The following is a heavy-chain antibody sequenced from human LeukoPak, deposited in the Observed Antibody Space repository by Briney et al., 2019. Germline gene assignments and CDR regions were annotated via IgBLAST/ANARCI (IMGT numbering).Heavy chain of an antibody. D-gene: IGHD6-6*01. V-gene: IGHV4-34*01. CDR1: GGSFSDYY. CDR3: VRSSSSIFDY. CDR2: INHSKST. J-gene: IGHJ4*02. Sequence: SETLSLTCAVYGGSFSDYYWSWIRQPPGKGLEWIGEINHSKSTNYNPSLKSRVTISVDTSKNQFSLRLSSVTAADTAVYYCVRSSSSIFDYWGQGTLVTVSS.